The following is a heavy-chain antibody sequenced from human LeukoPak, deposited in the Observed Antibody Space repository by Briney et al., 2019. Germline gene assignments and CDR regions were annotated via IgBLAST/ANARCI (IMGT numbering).Heavy chain of an antibody. CDR3: ASTYGNSVSRWAFDY. Sequence: SETLSLTCTVSGGSISSSSYYWGWIRQPPGQGLEWIGSIYYSGTTNYNPSLKSRVAISRDTSKKQVSLKLSSVNAADTAVYYCASTYGNSVSRWAFDYWGQGSLVTVSS. CDR1: GGSISSSSYY. CDR2: IYYSGTT. V-gene: IGHV4-39*07. J-gene: IGHJ4*02. D-gene: IGHD2/OR15-2a*01.